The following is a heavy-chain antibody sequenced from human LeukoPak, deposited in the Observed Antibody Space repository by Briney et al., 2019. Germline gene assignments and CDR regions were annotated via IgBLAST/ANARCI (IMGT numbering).Heavy chain of an antibody. CDR1: GFSFRNYW. Sequence: QPGGSLRLSCAASGFSFRNYWMGWVRQAPGKGLEWVANTKPDGSAEYYADSVRGRFTASRDNANKLLYLQMNRLRAEDTAVYYCARDGGLHTNFDYWGQGTLLTVSS. CDR3: ARDGGLHTNFDY. CDR2: TKPDGSAE. J-gene: IGHJ4*02. V-gene: IGHV3-7*01. D-gene: IGHD2-15*01.